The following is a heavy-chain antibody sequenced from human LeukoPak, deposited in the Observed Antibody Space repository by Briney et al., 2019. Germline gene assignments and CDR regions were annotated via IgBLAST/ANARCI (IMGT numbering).Heavy chain of an antibody. V-gene: IGHV3-66*01. CDR1: GFAVSSNY. J-gene: IGHJ4*02. CDR3: AREALGGGGY. D-gene: IGHD3-10*01. Sequence: GGSLRLSCAASGFAVSSNYMSWVRQAPGKGLEWLSINYYSGSTYYADSVKGRFTISRDNSKNTLYLQMNSLRAEDTAVYYCAREALGGGGYWGQGTLVTVSS. CDR2: NYYSGST.